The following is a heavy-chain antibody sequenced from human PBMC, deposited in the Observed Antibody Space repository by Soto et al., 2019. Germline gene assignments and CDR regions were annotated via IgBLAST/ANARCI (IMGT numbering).Heavy chain of an antibody. J-gene: IGHJ5*02. V-gene: IGHV1-24*01. CDR1: GSALTELS. CDR3: TRGNWCDP. CDR2: SDREDGET. Sequence: QVRLIQSGTEVKKPGASVKVSCSLSGSALTELSLHWVRQAPGKGLEWMGCSDREDGETFYAPRFKGRLTMTEDTSTNTAFMELRSLGSEDTAVYYCTRGNWCDPWGQGTLVVVSS.